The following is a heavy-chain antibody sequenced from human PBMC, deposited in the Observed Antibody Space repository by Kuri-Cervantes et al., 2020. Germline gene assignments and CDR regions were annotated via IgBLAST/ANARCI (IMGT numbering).Heavy chain of an antibody. CDR3: ARGYCSSTSCYIDY. Sequence: ASVKVSCEASGYTFTSYDINWVRQATGQGLEWMGWMNPNSGNTGYAQKFQGRVTMTRNTSISTAYMELSSLRSEDTAVYYCARGYCSSTSCYIDYWGQGTLVTVSS. J-gene: IGHJ4*02. V-gene: IGHV1-8*01. CDR2: MNPNSGNT. D-gene: IGHD2-2*02. CDR1: GYTFTSYD.